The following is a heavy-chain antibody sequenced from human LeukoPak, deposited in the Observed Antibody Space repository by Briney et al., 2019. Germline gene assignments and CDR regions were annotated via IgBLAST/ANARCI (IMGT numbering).Heavy chain of an antibody. D-gene: IGHD6-19*01. CDR2: IYSGGGT. J-gene: IGHJ4*02. Sequence: PGGSPRLSCAASWVTVSSNYMSWVRQAPGKGLEWVSVIYSGGGTYYTDSVKGRFTISRDNSKNTLYLQMNSVSAGDTAVYYCAREWGSGLFDSWGQGTLVTVSS. CDR1: WVTVSSNY. CDR3: AREWGSGLFDS. V-gene: IGHV3-53*01.